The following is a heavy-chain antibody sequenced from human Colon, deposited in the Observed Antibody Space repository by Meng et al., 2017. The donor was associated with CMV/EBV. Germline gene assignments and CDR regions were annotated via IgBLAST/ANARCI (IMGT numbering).Heavy chain of an antibody. CDR2: IIPILSLA. Sequence: VSCKTSGDTFSTYAISWVRLAPGQGLEWIGGIIPILSLANYAHKFQDRVTITADKSTNTSYMELSSLRSDDTAVYYCVRDLGDYFDYCGQGTLVTVS. V-gene: IGHV1-69*10. CDR3: VRDLGDYFDY. J-gene: IGHJ4*02. CDR1: GDTFSTYA.